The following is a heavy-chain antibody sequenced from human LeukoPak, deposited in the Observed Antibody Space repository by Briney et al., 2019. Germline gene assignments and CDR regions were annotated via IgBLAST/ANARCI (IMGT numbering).Heavy chain of an antibody. CDR2: ISSSSTYI. V-gene: IGHV3-21*01. CDR3: AKAFSPPYYYDSAGYFYIDS. J-gene: IGHJ4*02. D-gene: IGHD3-22*01. Sequence: GGSLRLSCEASGFTFSSYSVNWVRQAPGKGLEWVSLISSSSTYIYYADSVKGRFTISRDNAENSLYLQMNSLRAEDTAVYYCAKAFSPPYYYDSAGYFYIDSWGQGTLVTVSS. CDR1: GFTFSSYS.